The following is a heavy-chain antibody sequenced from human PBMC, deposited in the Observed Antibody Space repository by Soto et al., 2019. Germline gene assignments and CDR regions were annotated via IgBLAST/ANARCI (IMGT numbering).Heavy chain of an antibody. Sequence: EVQLVESGGGLVQPGGSLKLSCAASGFTFSGSAMHWVRQASGKGLEWVGRIRSKANSYATAYAASVKGRFTISRDDSKNPAYLQMNNLKAEDTAVYYCTRQRYETGTTVAFDIWGQGTMVTVSS. V-gene: IGHV3-73*01. CDR2: IRSKANSYAT. CDR1: GFTFSGSA. J-gene: IGHJ3*02. CDR3: TRQRYETGTTVAFDI. D-gene: IGHD1-7*01.